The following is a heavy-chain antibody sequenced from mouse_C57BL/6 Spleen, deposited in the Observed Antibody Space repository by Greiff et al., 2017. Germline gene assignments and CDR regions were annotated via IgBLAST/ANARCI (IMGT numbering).Heavy chain of an antibody. CDR1: GYSITSGYY. J-gene: IGHJ3*01. D-gene: IGHD2-3*01. CDR3: ARDRNDATWFAY. V-gene: IGHV3-6*01. CDR2: ISYDGSN. Sequence: DVKLQESGPGLVKPSQSLSLTCSVTGYSITSGYYWNWIRQFPGNKLEWMGYISYDGSNNYNPSLKNRISITRDTSKNQFFLKLNSVTTEDTATYYCARDRNDATWFAYWGQGTLATVSA.